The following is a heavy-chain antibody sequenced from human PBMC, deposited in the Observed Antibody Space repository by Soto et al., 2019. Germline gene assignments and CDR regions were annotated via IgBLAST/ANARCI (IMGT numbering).Heavy chain of an antibody. J-gene: IGHJ4*02. D-gene: IGHD3-9*01. CDR3: ARDRDDILTGYHHFDY. CDR1: GGSISSYY. Sequence: PSETLSLTCTVSGGSISSYYWSWIRQPAGKGLEWIGRIYTSGSTNYNPSLKSRVTMSVDTSKNQFSLKLSSVTAADTAVYYCARDRDDILTGYHHFDYWGQGTLVTVSS. V-gene: IGHV4-4*07. CDR2: IYTSGST.